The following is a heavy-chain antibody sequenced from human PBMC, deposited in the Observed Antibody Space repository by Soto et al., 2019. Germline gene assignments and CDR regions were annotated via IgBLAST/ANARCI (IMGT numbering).Heavy chain of an antibody. CDR3: ARGSGYDPNWFDP. V-gene: IGHV4-30-4*01. CDR1: GGSISSGDYY. D-gene: IGHD5-12*01. Sequence: SETLSLTCTVSGGSISSGDYYWSWIRQPPGKGLEWIGYIYYSGSTYYNPSLKSRVTISVDTSKNQFSLKLSSVTAADTAVYYCARGSGYDPNWFDPWGQGTLVTVSS. CDR2: IYYSGST. J-gene: IGHJ5*02.